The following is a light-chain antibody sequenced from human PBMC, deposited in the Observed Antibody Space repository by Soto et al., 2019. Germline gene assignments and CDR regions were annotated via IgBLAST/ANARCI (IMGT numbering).Light chain of an antibody. V-gene: IGKV3-20*01. CDR3: QQNGALPPT. J-gene: IGKJ1*01. CDR2: DTS. Sequence: EVVLTQSPGTLSLSPGESATLSCRASQSVISNFLAWYQQKPAQAPRLLIYDTSNRATGIPDRFGGSGSGTDLTLTISRLEPEDFAVYYCQQNGALPPTFGQGTKVEIK. CDR1: QSVISNF.